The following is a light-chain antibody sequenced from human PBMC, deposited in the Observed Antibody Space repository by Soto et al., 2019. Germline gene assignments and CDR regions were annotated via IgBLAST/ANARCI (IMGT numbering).Light chain of an antibody. CDR2: WAS. CDR3: QQYYSIPYT. Sequence: DIGVTQSPDSLAVSLGERATINCKSSQSVLYNSNNKNYIAWYQQKPGQPPKLLIYWASTRQSGVPDRFSGSGSGTDFTLTISSLQAADVAVYYCQQYYSIPYTFGQGTKLEI. CDR1: QSVLYNSNNKNY. V-gene: IGKV4-1*01. J-gene: IGKJ2*01.